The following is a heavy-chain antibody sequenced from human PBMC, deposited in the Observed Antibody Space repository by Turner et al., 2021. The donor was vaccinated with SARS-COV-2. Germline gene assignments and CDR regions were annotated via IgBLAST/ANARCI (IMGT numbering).Heavy chain of an antibody. CDR1: GGSISSSSYY. CDR2: IYYSGST. D-gene: IGHD3-22*01. V-gene: IGHV4-39*01. Sequence: QLQLQESVPGLVKPSETLSLTCTVSGGSISSSSYYWGWIRQPPGKGLEWIGSIYYSGSTYYNPSLKSRVTISVDTAKNQFALRLRAGTAADTAVYYCARHPYYYDRDEDVDIWGQGTMVTVSS. J-gene: IGHJ3*02. CDR3: ARHPYYYDRDEDVDI.